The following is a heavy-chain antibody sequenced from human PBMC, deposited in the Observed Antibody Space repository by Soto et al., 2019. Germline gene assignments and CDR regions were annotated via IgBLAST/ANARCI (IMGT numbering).Heavy chain of an antibody. CDR1: GGTFSSYA. CDR3: ARDPSLQYPYYYYGMDV. Sequence: QVQLVQSGAEVKKPGSSVKVSCKASGGTFSSYAISWVRQAPGQGLEWMGGIIPIFGTANYAQKFQGRVTITADESTSTAYMELSSLRSEDTAVYYCARDPSLQYPYYYYGMDVWGQGTTVTVSS. CDR2: IIPIFGTA. V-gene: IGHV1-69*01. D-gene: IGHD4-4*01. J-gene: IGHJ6*02.